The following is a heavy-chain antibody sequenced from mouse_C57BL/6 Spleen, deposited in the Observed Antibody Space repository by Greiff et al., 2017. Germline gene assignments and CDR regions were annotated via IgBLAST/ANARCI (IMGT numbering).Heavy chain of an antibody. J-gene: IGHJ2*01. Sequence: EVQLQQSGAELVRPGASVKLSCTASGFNIKDYYMHWVKQRPEQGLEWIGRIDPEDGDTEYAPKFQGKATMTADTSSNTAYLQLSSLTSEDTAVYYCTTFDYDYERVYYFDYWGQGTTLTVSS. CDR3: TTFDYDYERVYYFDY. CDR1: GFNIKDYY. D-gene: IGHD2-4*01. V-gene: IGHV14-1*01. CDR2: IDPEDGDT.